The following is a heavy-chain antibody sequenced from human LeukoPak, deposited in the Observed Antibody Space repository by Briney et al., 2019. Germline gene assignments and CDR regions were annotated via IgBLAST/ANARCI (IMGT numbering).Heavy chain of an antibody. CDR2: IRYDGSNK. Sequence: GGSLRLSCTASGFNFSTYWMTWVRQVPGKGLEWVAFIRYDGSNKYYADSVKGRFTISRDNSKNTLYLQMNSLRAEDTAVYYCAAPRGGYSYGYFDYWGQGTLVTVSS. V-gene: IGHV3-30*02. J-gene: IGHJ4*02. CDR1: GFNFSTYW. CDR3: AAPRGGYSYGYFDY. D-gene: IGHD5-18*01.